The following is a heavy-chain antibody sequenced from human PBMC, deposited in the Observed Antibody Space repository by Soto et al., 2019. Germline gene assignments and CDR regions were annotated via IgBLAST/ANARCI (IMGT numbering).Heavy chain of an antibody. D-gene: IGHD3-3*01. CDR3: ARHRAPESDFWSGYYTMTPLNY. J-gene: IGHJ4*02. Sequence: SLTCTVSGGSISSSSYYWGWIRQPPGKGLEWIGSIYYSGSTYYNPSLKSRVTISVDTSKNQFSLKLSSVTAADTAVYYCARHRAPESDFWSGYYTMTPLNYWGQGTLVTVSS. CDR1: GGSISSSSYY. CDR2: IYYSGST. V-gene: IGHV4-39*01.